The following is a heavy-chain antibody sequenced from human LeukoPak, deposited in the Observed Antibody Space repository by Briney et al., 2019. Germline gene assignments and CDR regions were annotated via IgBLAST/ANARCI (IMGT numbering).Heavy chain of an antibody. CDR3: ARVVTRVYYDSSGSDY. D-gene: IGHD3-22*01. Sequence: PGGSLRLSCAASGFTFSSYSMNWVRQAPGKGLEWVSSISSSSSYIYYADSVKGRFTISRDNAKNSLYLQMNSLRAEDTAVYYCARVVTRVYYDSSGSDYWGQGTLVTVSS. J-gene: IGHJ4*02. CDR2: ISSSSSYI. V-gene: IGHV3-21*01. CDR1: GFTFSSYS.